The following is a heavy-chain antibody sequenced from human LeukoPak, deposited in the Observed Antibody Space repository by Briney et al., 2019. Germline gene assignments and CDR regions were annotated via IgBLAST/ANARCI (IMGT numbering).Heavy chain of an antibody. J-gene: IGHJ4*02. D-gene: IGHD3-22*01. V-gene: IGHV4-38-2*02. CDR1: GYSIGTGYY. CDR3: AGKYYFDSSAYFYVDY. CDR2: IYHSGFT. Sequence: PSETLSLTCTVSGYSIGTGYYWGWIRPPPGKRLEWIGSIYHSGFTYYNPSLKSRVTISMDTSKNQFSPKLSSVTAADTAFYYCAGKYYFDSSAYFYVDYWGQGTLVTVSS.